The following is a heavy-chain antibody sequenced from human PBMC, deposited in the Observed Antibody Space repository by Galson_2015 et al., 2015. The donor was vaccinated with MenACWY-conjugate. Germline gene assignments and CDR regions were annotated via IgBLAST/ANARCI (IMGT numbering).Heavy chain of an antibody. D-gene: IGHD1-1*01. V-gene: IGHV3-74*01. CDR1: GFTFTNYW. J-gene: IGHJ4*02. Sequence: LRLSCAASGFTFTNYWMHWVRQPPGKGLAWISYIKADGSFSNYADSVKGRFTISTDNAKNMVYLQMDGLGDEDTAVYFCARDNNWSFDSWGQGTLVTVSS. CDR3: ARDNNWSFDS. CDR2: IKADGSFS.